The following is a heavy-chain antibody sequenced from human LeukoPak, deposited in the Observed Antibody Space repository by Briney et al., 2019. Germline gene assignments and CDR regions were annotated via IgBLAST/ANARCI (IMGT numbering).Heavy chain of an antibody. CDR1: GFTFSSYS. Sequence: GGSLRLSCAASGFTFSSYSMNWVRQAPGKGLEWVSFISSSSSYIYYADSVKGRFTISRDNTKNPLYLQMNSLRVEDTAVFYCARDQYDTWSRRGNFDSWGQGTLVIVSS. D-gene: IGHD3-3*01. CDR2: ISSSSSYI. CDR3: ARDQYDTWSRRGNFDS. J-gene: IGHJ4*02. V-gene: IGHV3-21*04.